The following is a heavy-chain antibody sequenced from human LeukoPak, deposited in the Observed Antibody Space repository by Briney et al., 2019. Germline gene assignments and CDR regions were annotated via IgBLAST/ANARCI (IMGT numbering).Heavy chain of an antibody. CDR2: IYYSGST. CDR1: GGSISSSSYY. CDR3: HVLRYFDWSDY. V-gene: IGHV4-39*01. J-gene: IGHJ4*02. D-gene: IGHD3-9*01. Sequence: SETLSLTCTVSGGSISSSSYYWGWIRQPPGKGLEWIRSIYYSGSTYYNPSLKSRVTISVDTSKNQFSLKLSSVTAADTAVYYCHVLRYFDWSDYWGQGTLVTVSS.